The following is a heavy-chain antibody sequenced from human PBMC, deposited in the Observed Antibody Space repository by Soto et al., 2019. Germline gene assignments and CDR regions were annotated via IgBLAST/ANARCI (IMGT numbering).Heavy chain of an antibody. D-gene: IGHD3-3*01. J-gene: IGHJ4*02. CDR3: ARGGQDFWSGPFDY. CDR1: VGSISNYF. Sequence: SETLSLTCTVSVGSISNYFCNWIRQPAGKGLEWIGRIDNSGSTNYNPSLKSRITMSADTSRNQFSLKLNSVTAADTAVYYCARGGQDFWSGPFDYWGQGALVTVSS. V-gene: IGHV4-4*07. CDR2: IDNSGST.